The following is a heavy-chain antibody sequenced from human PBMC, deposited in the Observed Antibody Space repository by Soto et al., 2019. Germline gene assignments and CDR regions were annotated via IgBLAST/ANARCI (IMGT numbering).Heavy chain of an antibody. J-gene: IGHJ4*02. CDR3: ARVQWLEAPPSVSFDD. CDR2: ISGSGKDI. D-gene: IGHD6-19*01. V-gene: IGHV3-11*01. CDR1: GFSFRDYY. Sequence: QVYLEESGGGLVKPGGSLRLSCTASGFSFRDYYMGWIRQAPGKGLEWLSHISGSGKDIYYADSVKGRFTVSRDNAKNSLFLYMNSLRDEDTALFYCARVQWLEAPPSVSFDDWGQGALVTVSS.